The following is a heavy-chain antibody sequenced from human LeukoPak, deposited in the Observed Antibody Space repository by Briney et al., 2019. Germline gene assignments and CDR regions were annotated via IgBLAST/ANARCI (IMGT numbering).Heavy chain of an antibody. J-gene: IGHJ3*02. D-gene: IGHD3-10*01. CDR2: IESKTDGGTT. CDR3: TTPFYSGSGSYYNAFDI. Sequence: GGSLRLSCAASGYTFNNAWMSWVRQAPGKGLESVGRIESKTDGGTTNYAALMKGRFTISRDDSENTLYLQMNSLKTEDTAVYYCTTPFYSGSGSYYNAFDIWGQGTVVTVSS. V-gene: IGHV3-15*04. CDR1: GYTFNNAW.